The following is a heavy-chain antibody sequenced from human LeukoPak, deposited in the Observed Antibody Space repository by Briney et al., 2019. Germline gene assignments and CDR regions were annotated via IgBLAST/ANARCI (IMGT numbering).Heavy chain of an antibody. J-gene: IGHJ6*03. D-gene: IGHD5-18*01. CDR3: ARDQWLQSDYYMDV. V-gene: IGHV3-21*01. CDR2: ISSSSSYI. Sequence: PGGSLRLSCAASGFTFSSYSMNWDRQAPGKGLEWVSFISSSSSYIYYADSMKGRFTISRDNAKYSLYLQMNGLRAEDTAVYYCARDQWLQSDYYMDVWGKGTTVTVSS. CDR1: GFTFSSYS.